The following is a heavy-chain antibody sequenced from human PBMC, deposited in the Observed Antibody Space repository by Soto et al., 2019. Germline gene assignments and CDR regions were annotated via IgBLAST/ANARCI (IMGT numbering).Heavy chain of an antibody. Sequence: QVQLQESGPGLVKPSQTLSLTCTVSGGSISSGGYYWSWIRQHPGKGLEWIWYIYYSGSTYYNPSLKSRVTISVDTSKNQFSLKLSSVTAADTAVYYCASRGTTDYYYYGMDVWGQGTTVTVSS. CDR2: IYYSGST. V-gene: IGHV4-31*03. D-gene: IGHD1-1*01. J-gene: IGHJ6*02. CDR3: ASRGTTDYYYYGMDV. CDR1: GGSISSGGYY.